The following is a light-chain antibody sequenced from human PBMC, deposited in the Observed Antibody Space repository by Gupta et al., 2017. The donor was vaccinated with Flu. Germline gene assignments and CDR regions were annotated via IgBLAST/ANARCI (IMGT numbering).Light chain of an antibody. J-gene: IGKJ4*02. V-gene: IGKV3-15*01. CDR3: QQYDRSPRT. CDR1: QSFSGT. CDR2: EVS. Sequence: IVMTHSPDPLPVSPGERATLSCRPSQSFSGTLAWFQHKPGQAPRLLVYEVSTRASGVPARFSGSGSGTEFTLTISSLQSEDVGTYYCQQYDRSPRTFGEGTKVEIK.